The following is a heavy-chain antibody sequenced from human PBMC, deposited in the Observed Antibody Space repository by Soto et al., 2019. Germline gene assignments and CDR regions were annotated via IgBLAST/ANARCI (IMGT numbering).Heavy chain of an antibody. D-gene: IGHD6-13*01. CDR2: IYSGST. CDR1: GGSISSSSSY. J-gene: IGHJ4*02. CDR3: ATTRGIAVGGSFDY. V-gene: IGHV4-39*01. Sequence: SETLSLTCTVSGGSISSSSSYWGWIRQPPGKGLEWIGTIYSGSTYYNPSLKSRVTISVDTSKNQFSLKLSSVAAADTAIYFCATTRGIAVGGSFDYWGQGTLVTVSS.